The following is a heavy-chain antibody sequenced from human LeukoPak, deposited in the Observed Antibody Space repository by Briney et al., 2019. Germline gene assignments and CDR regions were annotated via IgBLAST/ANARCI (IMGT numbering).Heavy chain of an antibody. CDR3: ARRSRGVTNDFDY. V-gene: IGHV3-7*01. Sequence: GGSLRLSCAASGFTFTSYWMNWVRQAPGKGLEWVANIKQDGSEKYYVDSVKGRFTISRDNAKNSLYLQMNSLRAEDTAVYYCARRSRGVTNDFDYWGQGTLVTVSS. CDR1: GFTFTSYW. J-gene: IGHJ4*02. D-gene: IGHD3-10*01. CDR2: IKQDGSEK.